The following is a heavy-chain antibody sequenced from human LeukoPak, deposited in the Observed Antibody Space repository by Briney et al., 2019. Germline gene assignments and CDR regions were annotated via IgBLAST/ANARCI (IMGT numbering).Heavy chain of an antibody. CDR3: ARVDTAMDPFDY. CDR2: ISAYNGNT. CDR1: GYTFTSHG. Sequence: ASVKVSCKASGYTFTSHGISWVRQAPGQGLEWMGWISAYNGNTNYAQMLQGRVTMTTDTSTSTAYMELRSLRSDDTAVYYCARVDTAMDPFDYWGQGTLVTVSS. V-gene: IGHV1-18*01. D-gene: IGHD5-18*01. J-gene: IGHJ4*02.